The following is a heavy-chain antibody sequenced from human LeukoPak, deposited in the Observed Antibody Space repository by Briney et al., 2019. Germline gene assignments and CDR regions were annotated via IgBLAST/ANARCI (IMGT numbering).Heavy chain of an antibody. Sequence: SETLSLTCTVSGGSISSYYWSWIRQPPGKGLEWIGRIYTSGSTNYNPSLKSRVTMSVDTSKNQFSLKLSSVTAADTAVYYCARDPLLRGAFDIWGQGTMVTVSS. CDR1: GGSISSYY. CDR2: IYTSGST. D-gene: IGHD1-26*01. J-gene: IGHJ3*02. CDR3: ARDPLLRGAFDI. V-gene: IGHV4-4*07.